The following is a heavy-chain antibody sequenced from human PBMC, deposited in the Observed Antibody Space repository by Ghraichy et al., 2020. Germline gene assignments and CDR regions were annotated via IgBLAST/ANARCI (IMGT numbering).Heavy chain of an antibody. CDR2: IRYDGSNK. V-gene: IGHV3-30*02. Sequence: GGSLRLSCAASGFTFSSYGMHWVRQAPGKGLEWVAFIRYDGSNKYYADSVKGRFTISRDNSKNTLYLQMNSLRAEDTAVYYCAKELLLTRYCSGGSCSGFDYWGQGTLVTVSS. J-gene: IGHJ4*02. D-gene: IGHD2-15*01. CDR1: GFTFSSYG. CDR3: AKELLLTRYCSGGSCSGFDY.